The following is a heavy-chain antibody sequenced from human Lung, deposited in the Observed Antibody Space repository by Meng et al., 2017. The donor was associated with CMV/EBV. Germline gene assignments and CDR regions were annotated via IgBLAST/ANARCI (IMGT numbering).Heavy chain of an antibody. CDR2: VHYSGST. Sequence: SXTLSLXCTVSGGSVSSGSYYWSWIRQPPGKGLEWIGYVHYSGSTNYNPSLKSRVTISLDTSKNQFSLRLRSVTAADTAVYFCARFLYSWFYFDSWGQG. V-gene: IGHV4-61*01. CDR3: ARFLYSWFYFDS. J-gene: IGHJ4*02. CDR1: GGSVSSGSYY. D-gene: IGHD6-13*01.